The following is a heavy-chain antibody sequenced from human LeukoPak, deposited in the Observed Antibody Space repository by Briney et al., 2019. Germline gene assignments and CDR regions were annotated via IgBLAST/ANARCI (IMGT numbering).Heavy chain of an antibody. CDR3: ARGGGTVAPAPWVPFAY. Sequence: GASVKVSCKASGYTFSGNYIHWVRQAPGQGLEYMGYIDPNSGGTYCIEKFQGRVTMTRDMSINTAYVELSSLTSDDTAVYYCARGGGTVAPAPWVPFAYWGQGTLVTVSS. J-gene: IGHJ4*02. V-gene: IGHV1-2*02. CDR1: GYTFSGNY. CDR2: IDPNSGGT. D-gene: IGHD4-11*01.